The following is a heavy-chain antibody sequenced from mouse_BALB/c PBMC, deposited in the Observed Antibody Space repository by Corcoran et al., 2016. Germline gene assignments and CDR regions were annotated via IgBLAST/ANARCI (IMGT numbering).Heavy chain of an antibody. CDR3: ARGDNTAY. J-gene: IGHJ3*01. CDR1: GYTFTNYG. Sequence: QIQLVQSGPELRKPGGTVKISCKASGYTFTNYGMNWVKQAPGKGLKWMGWINTYTGESTYADDFKGRFAFSLETSASTAYLQINNLKNEDMATYFCARGDNTAYWGQGPLVTVSA. CDR2: INTYTGES. V-gene: IGHV9-1*02.